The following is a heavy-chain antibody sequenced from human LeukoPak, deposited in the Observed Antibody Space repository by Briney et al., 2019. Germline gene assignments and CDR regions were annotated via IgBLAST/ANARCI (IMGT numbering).Heavy chain of an antibody. J-gene: IGHJ4*02. CDR2: IRPDGSEK. D-gene: IGHD3-10*01. V-gene: IGHV3-7*03. CDR3: AKDKAQAYYASGSLVL. CDR1: GFTFSSYE. Sequence: GGSLRLSCAASGFTFSSYEMNWVRQAPGKGLEWVANIRPDGSEKYYVDSVKGRFTISRDNAKGSLYLQMNNLRTEDTALYYCAKDKAQAYYASGSLVLWGQGTLVTVSS.